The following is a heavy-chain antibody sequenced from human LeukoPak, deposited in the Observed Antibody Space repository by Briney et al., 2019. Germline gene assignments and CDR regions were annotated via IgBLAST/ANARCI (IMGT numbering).Heavy chain of an antibody. D-gene: IGHD3/OR15-3a*01. CDR3: ARQLDYDAFDI. V-gene: IGHV4-59*01. J-gene: IGHJ3*02. Sequence: PSETLSLTCTASGGSISSYYWSWIRQPPGKGLEWIGYIYYSGSTNYNPSLKSRVTISVDTSKNQFSLKLSSVTAADTAVYYCARQLDYDAFDIWGQGTMVTVSS. CDR2: IYYSGST. CDR1: GGSISSYY.